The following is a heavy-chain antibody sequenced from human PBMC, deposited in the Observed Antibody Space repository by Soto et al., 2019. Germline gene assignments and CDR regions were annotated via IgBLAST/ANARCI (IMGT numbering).Heavy chain of an antibody. CDR3: ASTLVAPGY. J-gene: IGHJ4*02. D-gene: IGHD5-12*01. CDR1: GFTFSDYY. CDR2: ISSSSSYT. Sequence: GGSLRLSCASSGFTFSDYYMSWIRQAPGKGLEWVSYISSSSSYTNYADSVKGRFTISRDNAKNSLYLQMNSLRAEDTAVYYCASTLVAPGYWGQGTLVTVSS. V-gene: IGHV3-11*06.